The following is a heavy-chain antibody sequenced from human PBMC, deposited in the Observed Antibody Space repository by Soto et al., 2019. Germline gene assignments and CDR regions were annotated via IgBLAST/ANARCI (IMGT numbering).Heavy chain of an antibody. CDR1: GGSIGSTTYY. Sequence: SETLSLTCTVSGGSIGSTTYYWAWIRQPPGKGLEWIGTISYSGSTYYNPSLKSRVTISVDTSKNQFSLKLNSVTAADTAVYYCARSPKRAWTYGYSFDHWGQGTQVTV. V-gene: IGHV4-39*01. CDR2: ISYSGST. CDR3: ARSPKRAWTYGYSFDH. D-gene: IGHD3-16*01. J-gene: IGHJ4*02.